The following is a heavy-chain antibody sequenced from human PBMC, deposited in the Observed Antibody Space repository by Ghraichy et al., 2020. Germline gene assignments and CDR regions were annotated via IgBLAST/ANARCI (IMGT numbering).Heavy chain of an antibody. Sequence: GGSLRLSCSVSGFTFSGYSMNWVRQAPGKGLEWLAYITSIGSFRYYADSVKGRFTISRDNAKNSLNLQMNSLRDEDTAVYYCARGSKVVRFYYYDAMDVWGRGTTVTVSS. CDR1: GFTFSGYS. CDR2: ITSIGSFR. CDR3: ARGSKVVRFYYYDAMDV. J-gene: IGHJ6*02. V-gene: IGHV3-48*02. D-gene: IGHD2-21*01.